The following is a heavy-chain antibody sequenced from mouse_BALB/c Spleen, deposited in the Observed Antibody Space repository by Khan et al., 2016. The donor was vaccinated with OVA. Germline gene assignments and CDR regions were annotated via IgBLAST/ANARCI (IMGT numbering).Heavy chain of an antibody. D-gene: IGHD2-2*01. CDR2: ISSGGST. V-gene: IGHV5-6-5*01. CDR1: GFTFSSYA. CDR3: ARGYGYFVSPHYAMAY. J-gene: IGHJ4*01. Sequence: EVELVESGGGLVKPGGSLKLSCAASGFTFSSYAMSWVRQTPEKRLEWVASISSGGSTYYPDSVKGRVTISRDNARNSRYLQMCSRRSEDTAMYYCARGYGYFVSPHYAMAYWGQGTSVTVSS.